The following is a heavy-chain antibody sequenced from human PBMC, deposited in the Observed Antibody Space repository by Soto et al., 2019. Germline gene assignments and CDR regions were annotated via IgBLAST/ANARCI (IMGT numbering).Heavy chain of an antibody. J-gene: IGHJ5*02. CDR3: ARASGSSYWFDP. D-gene: IGHD1-26*01. V-gene: IGHV1-18*01. Sequence: EASVKVSCKASGYRFTSYAMQWVRQAPGQGLEWMGWISAYNGNTNYAQKLQGRVTMTTDTSTSTAYMELRSLRSDDTAVYYCARASGSSYWFDPWGQGTLVTVSS. CDR2: ISAYNGNT. CDR1: GYRFTSYA.